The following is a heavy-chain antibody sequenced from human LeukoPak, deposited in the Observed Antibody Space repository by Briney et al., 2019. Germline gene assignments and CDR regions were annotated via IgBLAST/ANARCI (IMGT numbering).Heavy chain of an antibody. CDR2: IKEDGREK. CDR1: GFTFSDYW. CDR3: ARDRWGYSYGGD. D-gene: IGHD5-18*01. J-gene: IGHJ4*02. V-gene: IGHV3-7*01. Sequence: GGSLRLSCAASGFTFSDYWMSWVRQAPGKGLEWVANIKEDGREKYYVDSVKGRFTISRDNAENSLYLQLNSLRAEDTAVYYCARDRWGYSYGGDWGQGTLVTVSS.